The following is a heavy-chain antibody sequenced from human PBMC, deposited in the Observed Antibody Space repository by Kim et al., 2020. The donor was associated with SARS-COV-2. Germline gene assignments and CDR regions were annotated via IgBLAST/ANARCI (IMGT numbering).Heavy chain of an antibody. V-gene: IGHV5-51*01. CDR2: IYPGDSDT. CDR1: GYSFTSYW. Sequence: GESLKISCKGSGYSFTSYWIGWVRQMPGKGLEWMGIIYPGDSDTRYSPSFQGQVTISADKSISTAYLQWSSLKASDTAMYYCASAGSHYGSGSYSWFDPWGQGTLVTVSS. D-gene: IGHD3-10*01. CDR3: ASAGSHYGSGSYSWFDP. J-gene: IGHJ5*02.